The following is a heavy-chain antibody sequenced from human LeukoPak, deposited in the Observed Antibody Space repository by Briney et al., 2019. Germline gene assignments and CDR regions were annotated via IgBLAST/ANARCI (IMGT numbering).Heavy chain of an antibody. CDR3: ARDRYSSGWYDTNWFDP. D-gene: IGHD6-19*01. V-gene: IGHV3-30-3*01. CDR1: GFTFSSYA. J-gene: IGHJ5*02. CDR2: ISDDGINK. Sequence: PGGSLRLSCAASGFTFSSYAMHWVRQARDKGLEWVALISDDGINKYYADSVKGRFTISRDNSKNTLYLQMNSLRAEDTAVYFCARDRYSSGWYDTNWFDPWGQGTLVTVSS.